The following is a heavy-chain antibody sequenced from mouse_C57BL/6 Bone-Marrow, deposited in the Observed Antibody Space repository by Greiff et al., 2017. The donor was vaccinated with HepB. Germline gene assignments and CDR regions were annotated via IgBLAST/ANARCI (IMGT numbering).Heavy chain of an antibody. J-gene: IGHJ2*01. CDR1: GFNIKDDY. CDR2: IDPENGDT. V-gene: IGHV14-4*01. Sequence: VQLQQSGAELVRPGASVKLSCTASGFNIKDDYMHWVKQRPEQGLEWIGWIDPENGDTEYASKFQGKATITADTSSNTAYLQLSSLTSEDTAVYYCTTHNTAYDFDYWGQGTTLTVSS. CDR3: TTHNTAYDFDY. D-gene: IGHD1-2*01.